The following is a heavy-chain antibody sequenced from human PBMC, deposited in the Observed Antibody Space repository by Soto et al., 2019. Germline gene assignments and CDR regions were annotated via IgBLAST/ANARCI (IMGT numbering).Heavy chain of an antibody. Sequence: QVQLQQWGAGLLKPSETLSLTCAVYGGSFSGYYWGWIRQPPGMGLEWVGEINHSGTTYYNPSLKSRVTISVDTSRNQFSLNLSSVTAADTAVYYCARGLIIGARGRSDLWGPGTLVTVSS. V-gene: IGHV4-34*01. CDR2: INHSGTT. D-gene: IGHD1-26*01. CDR3: ARGLIIGARGRSDL. CDR1: GGSFSGYY. J-gene: IGHJ2*01.